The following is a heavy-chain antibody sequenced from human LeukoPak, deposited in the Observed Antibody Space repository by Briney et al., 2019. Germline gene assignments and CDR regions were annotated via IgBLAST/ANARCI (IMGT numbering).Heavy chain of an antibody. J-gene: IGHJ4*02. D-gene: IGHD3-22*01. CDR1: GFTFYSYW. CDR2: IKHDGSER. Sequence: GGSLRLSCAASGFTFYSYWMSWVRQAPGKGLEWVANIKHDGSERYYGESVKGRFSISRDNAKNSLYLQMNSLRAEDTAVYYCARDLIPNYYDSSGSDYWGQGTLVTVSS. V-gene: IGHV3-7*01. CDR3: ARDLIPNYYDSSGSDY.